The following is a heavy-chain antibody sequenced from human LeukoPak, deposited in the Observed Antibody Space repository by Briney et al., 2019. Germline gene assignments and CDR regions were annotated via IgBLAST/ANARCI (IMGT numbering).Heavy chain of an antibody. CDR3: ASGMIVVVQDAFDI. CDR1: GFTFSSYW. V-gene: IGHV3-7*01. J-gene: IGHJ3*02. D-gene: IGHD3-22*01. CDR2: IKQDGSEK. Sequence: GGSLRLSCAASGFTFSSYWMTWVRQAPGKGLEWVANIKQDGSEKNYVDSVKGRFTISRDNAKNSPYLQMNSLRAEDTAVYYCASGMIVVVQDAFDIWGQGTMVTVSS.